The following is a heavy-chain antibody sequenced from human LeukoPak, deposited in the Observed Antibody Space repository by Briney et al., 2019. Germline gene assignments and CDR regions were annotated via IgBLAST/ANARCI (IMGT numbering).Heavy chain of an antibody. Sequence: GGSLRLSCAASGFTFSSYGMHWVRQAPGKGLEWVAVIWYDGSNKYYADSVKGRFTISRDNSKNTLYLQMNSLRAEDTAVYYCARGPFEQYFDYWGQGTLVTVSS. J-gene: IGHJ4*02. CDR3: ARGPFEQYFDY. V-gene: IGHV3-33*01. CDR2: IWYDGSNK. D-gene: IGHD3-16*01. CDR1: GFTFSSYG.